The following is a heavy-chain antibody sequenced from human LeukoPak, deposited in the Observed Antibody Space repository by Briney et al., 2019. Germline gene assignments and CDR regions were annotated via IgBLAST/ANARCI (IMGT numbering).Heavy chain of an antibody. J-gene: IGHJ4*02. CDR3: ARGPDSNWSGLDF. D-gene: IGHD6-6*01. V-gene: IGHV3-74*01. CDR2: ISPTGSTT. Sequence: GGSLRLSCTAYGFSFSGHWMHWARQLPGKGLVWVSRISPTGSTTSYADSVKGRFTVSRDNAKNTLYLQVNNLRAEDTAVYYCARGPDSNWSGLDFWGQGTLLTVSS. CDR1: GFSFSGHW.